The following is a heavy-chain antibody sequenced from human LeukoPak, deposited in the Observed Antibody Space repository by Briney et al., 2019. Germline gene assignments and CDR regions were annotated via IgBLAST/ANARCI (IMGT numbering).Heavy chain of an antibody. Sequence: SETLSLTCIVSGGSISTHYWSWIRQPPGKGLEWIGYIYYSGNTKYNPSLKSRVSISVDTSKKQFSLKLSSVTAADTAFYYCARYIVSYPHDAFDIWGQGTMVTVSS. D-gene: IGHD1-26*01. V-gene: IGHV4-59*11. CDR3: ARYIVSYPHDAFDI. CDR2: IYYSGNT. CDR1: GGSISTHY. J-gene: IGHJ3*02.